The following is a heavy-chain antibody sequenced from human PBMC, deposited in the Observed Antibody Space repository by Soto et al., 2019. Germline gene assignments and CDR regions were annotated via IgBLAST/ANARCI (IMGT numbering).Heavy chain of an antibody. Sequence: GGSLRLSCTASGFTFSVYEMNWVRQAPGKGLEWISYISTNGGTIYYADSVKGRFTTSKDIAKNSLYLQMNSLRVEDTAVYYCARDLQQLVPVYYYYGLDVWGQGTTVTVSS. J-gene: IGHJ6*02. CDR1: GFTFSVYE. CDR2: ISTNGGTI. CDR3: ARDLQQLVPVYYYYGLDV. D-gene: IGHD6-6*01. V-gene: IGHV3-48*03.